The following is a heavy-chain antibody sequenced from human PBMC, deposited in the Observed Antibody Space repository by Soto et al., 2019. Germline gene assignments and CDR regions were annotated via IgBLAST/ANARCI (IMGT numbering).Heavy chain of an antibody. Sequence: SVKVSCKASGGNFSTYAIDWVRQAPGQGLEWMGGIIPLFGTAKYAQNFQGRITITADESTNTAYMELRSMRSQDTAVYYCPRGDHYDSSGYYYFYWGQGTLVTVSS. CDR3: PRGDHYDSSGYYYFY. D-gene: IGHD3-22*01. V-gene: IGHV1-69*13. CDR2: IIPLFGTA. CDR1: GGNFSTYA. J-gene: IGHJ4*02.